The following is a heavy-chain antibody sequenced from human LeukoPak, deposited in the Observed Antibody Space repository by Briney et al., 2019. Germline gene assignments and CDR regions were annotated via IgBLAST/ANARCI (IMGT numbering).Heavy chain of an antibody. D-gene: IGHD3-22*01. CDR3: ARGGYYYDSSGYSLDY. CDR2: INTYMGDT. CDR1: GYIFPTSG. V-gene: IGHV1-18*01. J-gene: IGHJ4*02. Sequence: ASVKVSCKVSGYIFPTSGISWVRQAPGQGLEWLGWINTYMGDTKYAERVQGRATMTTDTSTDTAYMELRSLTSDDTAVYYCARGGYYYDSSGYSLDYWGQGTLVTVSS.